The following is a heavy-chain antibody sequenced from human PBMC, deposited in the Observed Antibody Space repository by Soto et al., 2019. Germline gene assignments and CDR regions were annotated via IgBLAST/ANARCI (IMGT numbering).Heavy chain of an antibody. D-gene: IGHD5-18*01. Sequence: PSETLSLTCTVSGGSMRSDDYYWSWIRQPPGKGLEWIGYIYHSGTTYYNPSLQSRVSISLDTSKNQFSLKLSSVTAADTAVYYCARVRAYSYGYEDYRGQGTLVTVSS. V-gene: IGHV4-30-4*01. CDR1: GGSMRSDDYY. CDR3: ARVRAYSYGYEDY. J-gene: IGHJ4*02. CDR2: IYHSGTT.